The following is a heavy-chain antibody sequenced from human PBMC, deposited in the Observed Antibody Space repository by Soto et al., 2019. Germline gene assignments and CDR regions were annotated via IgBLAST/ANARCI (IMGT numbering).Heavy chain of an antibody. D-gene: IGHD3-10*01. J-gene: IGHJ6*02. CDR3: ARGGGSGSYHYGMDV. CDR2: ISSSSSYI. V-gene: IGHV3-21*01. Sequence: EVQLVESGGGLVKPGGSLRHSCAASGFTFSSYSMNWVRQAPGKGLEWVSSISSSSSYIYYADSVKGRFTISRDNAKNSLYLQMNSLRAEDTAVYYCARGGGSGSYHYGMDVWGQGTTVTVSS. CDR1: GFTFSSYS.